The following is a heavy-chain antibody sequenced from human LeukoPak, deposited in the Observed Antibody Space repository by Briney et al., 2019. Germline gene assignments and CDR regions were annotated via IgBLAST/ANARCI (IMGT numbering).Heavy chain of an antibody. CDR1: GFTFTSYA. D-gene: IGHD3-22*01. V-gene: IGHV3-23*01. CDR2: ISGSGGSP. Sequence: GGCLRLSCAASGFTFTSYAMSWVRQAPGKGLEWVSAISGSGGSPYYADSVKGRFTISRDNSKNTLYLQMNSLRAEDTAVYYCAKEDSSGYYVRMYYFDYWVQGTLVTVSS. CDR3: AKEDSSGYYVRMYYFDY. J-gene: IGHJ4*02.